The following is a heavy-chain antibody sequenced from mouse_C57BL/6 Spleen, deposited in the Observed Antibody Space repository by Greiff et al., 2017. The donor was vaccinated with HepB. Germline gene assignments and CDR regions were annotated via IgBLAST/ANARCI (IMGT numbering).Heavy chain of an antibody. CDR1: GFNIKDDY. CDR3: TTYDHDPLFAY. D-gene: IGHD2-4*01. V-gene: IGHV14-4*01. Sequence: EVQFQQSGAELVRPGASVKLSCTASGFNIKDDYMHWVKQRPEQGLEWIGWIDPENGDTEYASKFRGKATITAATSSNTASLQLSSLTSVDTAVYYCTTYDHDPLFAYWGQGTLVTVSA. CDR2: IDPENGDT. J-gene: IGHJ3*01.